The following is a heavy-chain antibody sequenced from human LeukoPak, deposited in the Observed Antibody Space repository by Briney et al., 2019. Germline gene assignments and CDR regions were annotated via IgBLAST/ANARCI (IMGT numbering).Heavy chain of an antibody. CDR1: GFTFSSYA. V-gene: IGHV3-23*01. D-gene: IGHD3-16*02. J-gene: IGHJ6*02. Sequence: GGSLRLSCAASGFTFSSYAMSWVRQAPGKGLEWVSAISGSGGSTCYADSVKGRFTISRDNSKNTLYLQMNSLRAEDTAVYYCAKAVKSFYYYHGMDVWGQGTTVTVSS. CDR3: AKAVKSFYYYHGMDV. CDR2: ISGSGGST.